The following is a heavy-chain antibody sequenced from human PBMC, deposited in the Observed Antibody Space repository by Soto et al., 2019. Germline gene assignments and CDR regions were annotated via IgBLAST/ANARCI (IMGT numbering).Heavy chain of an antibody. CDR2: IYYSGST. J-gene: IGHJ4*02. Sequence: PSETLSLTCTVSGGSISRYYWSWIRQPPGKGLEWIGYIYYSGSTNYNPSLKSRVTISVDTSKNQFSLKLSSVTAADTAVYYCARAVNWDSYYFDYWGQGTLVTVPQ. D-gene: IGHD1-7*01. V-gene: IGHV4-59*01. CDR1: GGSISRYY. CDR3: ARAVNWDSYYFDY.